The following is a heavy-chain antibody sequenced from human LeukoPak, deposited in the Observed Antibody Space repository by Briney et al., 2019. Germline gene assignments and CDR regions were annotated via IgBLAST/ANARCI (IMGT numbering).Heavy chain of an antibody. V-gene: IGHV4-39*01. CDR3: ARRNVRGYEFDV. J-gene: IGHJ3*01. CDR2: IYYSGST. Sequence: SETLSLTCTVSGGSISSSSYYWGWIRQPPGKGLEWIGSIYYSGSTYYNPSLKSRVTISVDTSKNQFSLKMTSVTAADTAVYFCARRNVRGYEFDVWGQGTMVTVSS. D-gene: IGHD5-12*01. CDR1: GGSISSSSYY.